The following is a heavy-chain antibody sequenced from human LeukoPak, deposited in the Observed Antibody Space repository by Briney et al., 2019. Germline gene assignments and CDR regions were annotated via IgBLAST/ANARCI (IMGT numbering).Heavy chain of an antibody. J-gene: IGHJ4*02. D-gene: IGHD6-19*01. Sequence: SETLSLTCAVYGGSFSGYYWSWIRQPPGKGREWIGEINHSGSTNYNPSLKSRVTISVETSKNQFSLKLSSVTAADTAVYYCAREGWYSLYYWGQGTLVTVSS. CDR1: GGSFSGYY. V-gene: IGHV4-34*01. CDR2: INHSGST. CDR3: AREGWYSLYY.